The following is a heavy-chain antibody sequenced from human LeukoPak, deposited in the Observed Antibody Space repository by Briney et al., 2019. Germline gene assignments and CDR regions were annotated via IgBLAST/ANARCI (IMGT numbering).Heavy chain of an antibody. D-gene: IGHD3-9*01. CDR1: GGSISSGGYS. Sequence: PSQTLSLTCAVSGGSISSGGYSWSWIRQPPGKGLEWIGYIYHSGSTYYNPSLKSRVTISVDRSKNQFSLKLSSVTAADTAVYYCASSGILTGYYSYWGQGTLVTVSS. V-gene: IGHV4-30-2*01. CDR2: IYHSGST. J-gene: IGHJ4*02. CDR3: ASSGILTGYYSY.